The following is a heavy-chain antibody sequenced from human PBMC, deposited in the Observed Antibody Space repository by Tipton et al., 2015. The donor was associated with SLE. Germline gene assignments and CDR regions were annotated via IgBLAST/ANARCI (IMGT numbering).Heavy chain of an antibody. Sequence: TLSLTCTVSGGSISSSSYYWGWIRQPPGEGLEWIGSIYYSGSTYYNPSLKSRVTISVDTSKNQFPLKLSSVTAADTAVYYCARRRRYSSSWSEVGYFDYWGQGTLVTVSS. CDR3: ARRRRYSSSWSEVGYFDY. V-gene: IGHV4-39*06. J-gene: IGHJ4*02. CDR1: GGSISSSSYY. D-gene: IGHD6-13*01. CDR2: IYYSGST.